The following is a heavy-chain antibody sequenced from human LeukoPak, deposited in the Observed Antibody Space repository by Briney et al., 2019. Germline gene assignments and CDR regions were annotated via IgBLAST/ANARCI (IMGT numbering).Heavy chain of an antibody. CDR1: GYSISSAYY. CDR3: ARDFSY. Sequence: SETLSFTCAVSGYSISSAYYWGWIRQPPGKGLEWIGSIYHSGSTYYNPSLKSRVSVSMDTSKNQFSLRLTSGTAADTAVYYCARDFSYWGQGTLVTVSS. V-gene: IGHV4-38-2*02. J-gene: IGHJ4*02. D-gene: IGHD2-21*01. CDR2: IYHSGST.